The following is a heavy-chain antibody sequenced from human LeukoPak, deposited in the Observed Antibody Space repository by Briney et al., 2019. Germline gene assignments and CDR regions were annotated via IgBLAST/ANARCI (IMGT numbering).Heavy chain of an antibody. CDR2: INPNSGGT. CDR1: GYTFISYG. D-gene: IGHD2-2*01. V-gene: IGHV1-2*02. CDR3: AITGIVVVPAAMGFELNWFDP. Sequence: ASVKVSCKASGYTFISYGISWVRQAPGQGLEWMGWINPNSGGTNYAQKFQGRVTMTRDTSISTAYMELSRLRSDDTAVYYCAITGIVVVPAAMGFELNWFDPWGQGALVTVSS. J-gene: IGHJ5*02.